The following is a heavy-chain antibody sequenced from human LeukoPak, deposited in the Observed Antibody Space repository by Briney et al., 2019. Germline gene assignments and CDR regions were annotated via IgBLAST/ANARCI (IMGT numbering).Heavy chain of an antibody. J-gene: IGHJ4*02. Sequence: GGTLRLSCAASGFTFSSYGMSWVRQAPGKGLEWVSAISGSGGSTYYADSVKGRFTISRDNSKNTLYLQMNSLRAEDTAVYYCAKARGSGYYDYWGQGTLVTVSS. CDR2: ISGSGGST. V-gene: IGHV3-23*01. CDR1: GFTFSSYG. D-gene: IGHD3-22*01. CDR3: AKARGSGYYDY.